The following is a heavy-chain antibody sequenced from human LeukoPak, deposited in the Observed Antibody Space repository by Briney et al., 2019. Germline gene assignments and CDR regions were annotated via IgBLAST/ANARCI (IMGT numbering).Heavy chain of an antibody. CDR1: GFTFSSYA. D-gene: IGHD1-26*01. CDR2: ISYDGSNK. J-gene: IGHJ6*03. Sequence: GGSLRLSCAASGFTFSSYAMHWVRQAPGKGLEWVAVISYDGSNKYYADSVKGRFTISRDNSKNTLYLQMNSLRAEDTAVYYCARPGGSYSYYYYYYMDVWGKGTTVTVSS. CDR3: ARPGGSYSYYYYYYMDV. V-gene: IGHV3-30*01.